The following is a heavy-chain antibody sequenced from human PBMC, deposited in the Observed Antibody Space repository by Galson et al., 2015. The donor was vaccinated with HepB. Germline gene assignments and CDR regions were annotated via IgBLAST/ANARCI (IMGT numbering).Heavy chain of an antibody. CDR1: GYTFTSYA. CDR2: INAGNGNT. Sequence: SVKVSCKASGYTFTSYAMHWVRQAPGQRLEWMGCINAGNGNTKYSQKFQGRVTITRDTSASTAYMELSSLRSEDTAVYYCARDSSIVVVDDNWFDPWGQGTPVTVSS. CDR3: ARDSSIVVVDDNWFDP. V-gene: IGHV1-3*01. J-gene: IGHJ5*02. D-gene: IGHD2-2*01.